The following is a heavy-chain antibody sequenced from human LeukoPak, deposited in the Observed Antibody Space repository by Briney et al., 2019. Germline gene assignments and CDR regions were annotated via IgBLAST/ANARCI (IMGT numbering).Heavy chain of an antibody. D-gene: IGHD4-11*01. Sequence: GGSLRLSCVASGFTCSDYSMNWVRQAPGKGLEWVSYISSSGFTLNYADSLKGRFTISRDNAKNSLYLQMNSLRAEDTAVYYCARGVPKTSYYYYYMDVWGKGTTVTVSS. CDR2: ISSSGFTL. J-gene: IGHJ6*03. CDR3: ARGVPKTSYYYYYMDV. CDR1: GFTCSDYS. V-gene: IGHV3-48*01.